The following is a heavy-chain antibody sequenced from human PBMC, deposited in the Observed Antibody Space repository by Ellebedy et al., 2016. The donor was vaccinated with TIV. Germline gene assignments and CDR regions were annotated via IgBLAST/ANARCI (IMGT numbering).Heavy chain of an antibody. CDR3: ARGGVNWTYDY. CDR1: GGSISSSSYY. D-gene: IGHD3/OR15-3a*01. J-gene: IGHJ4*02. Sequence: SETLSLTXTVSGGSISSSSYYWGWIRQPPGKGLEWIGYIFYSGSTYYNPSLKSRVTISVDTSKNQFSLKLSSVTAADTAVYYCARGGVNWTYDYWGQGTLVTVSS. V-gene: IGHV4-39*07. CDR2: IFYSGST.